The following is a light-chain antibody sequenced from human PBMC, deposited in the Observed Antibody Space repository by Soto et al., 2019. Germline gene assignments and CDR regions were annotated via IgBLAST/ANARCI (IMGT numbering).Light chain of an antibody. J-gene: IGLJ1*01. CDR3: SSYSGTNNYV. CDR2: EVT. CDR1: SSDVGGYNF. Sequence: QSVLTQPPPASGSPGQPVNISCTGTSSDVGGYNFVSWYQQHPGKAPKLIIYEVTKRPSGVPDRFSGSKSGNTASLTVSGLEAEDEDDYYCSSYSGTNNYVFGTGTKVTVL. V-gene: IGLV2-8*01.